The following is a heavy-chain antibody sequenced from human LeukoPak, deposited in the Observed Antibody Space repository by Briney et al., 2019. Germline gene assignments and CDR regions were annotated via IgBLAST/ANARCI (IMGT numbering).Heavy chain of an antibody. D-gene: IGHD1-26*01. CDR3: TTTDGYIVGAHDAFDI. CDR1: GFTFSSYS. Sequence: GGSLRLSCAASGFTFSSYSMNWVRQAPGKWLEWVSSISSSSSYIYYADSVKGRFTISRDNAKNSLYLQMNSLKTEDTAVYYCTTTDGYIVGAHDAFDIWGQGTMVTVSS. V-gene: IGHV3-21*04. CDR2: ISSSSSYI. J-gene: IGHJ3*02.